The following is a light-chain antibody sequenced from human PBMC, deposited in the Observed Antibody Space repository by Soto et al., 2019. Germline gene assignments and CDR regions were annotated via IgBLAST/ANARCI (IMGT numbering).Light chain of an antibody. J-gene: IGKJ1*01. CDR1: QSVSSY. V-gene: IGKV3-11*01. CDR3: QQRANWPWT. CDR2: DVS. Sequence: EIVLTQSPATLSLSPGEGATLSCRASQSVSSYLVWYQQKPGQAPRLLIYDVSNRATGVPARFSGSGSGTDFSLTVTSLEPEDSAVYYCQQRANWPWTFGQGTKVEIK.